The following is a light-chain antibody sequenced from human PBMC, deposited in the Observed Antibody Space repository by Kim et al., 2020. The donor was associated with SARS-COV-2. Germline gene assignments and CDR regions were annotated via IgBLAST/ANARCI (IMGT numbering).Light chain of an antibody. J-gene: IGLJ2*01. CDR2: DND. CDR1: SSNIGNNY. V-gene: IGLV1-51*01. Sequence: GQKVTISCSGSSSNIGNNYVSWYQQLPGTAPKRVLYDNDKRPSGIPDRFSGSKSGTSATLGITGLQTGDEADYYCGTWDSSLSAGVFGGGTQLTVL. CDR3: GTWDSSLSAGV.